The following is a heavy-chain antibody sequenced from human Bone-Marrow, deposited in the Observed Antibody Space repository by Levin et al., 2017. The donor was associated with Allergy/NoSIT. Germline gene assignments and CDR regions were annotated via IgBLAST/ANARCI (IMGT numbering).Heavy chain of an antibody. D-gene: IGHD1-26*01. V-gene: IGHV3-49*02. J-gene: IGHJ3*02. Sequence: EYAAAVRGRFTISRDDFKSIAYLQMNSLKTEDTGIYYCTRDGSMDGKNDALDIWGQGTLVTVSS. CDR3: TRDGSMDGKNDALDI.